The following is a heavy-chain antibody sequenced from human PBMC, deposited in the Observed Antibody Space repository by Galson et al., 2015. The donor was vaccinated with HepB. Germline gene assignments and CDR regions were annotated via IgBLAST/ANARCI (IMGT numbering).Heavy chain of an antibody. J-gene: IGHJ6*02. Sequence: TLSLTCAVSGGSISSDGYSWSWIRQPPGKGLEWIGYIYYSGSTYYNPSLKSRVTISVDTSKNQFSLKLSSVTAADTAVYYCARGPHIVVVTATKTNYYYYGMDVWGQGTTVTVSS. CDR2: IYYSGST. V-gene: IGHV4-30-4*07. CDR1: GGSISSDGYS. CDR3: ARGPHIVVVTATKTNYYYYGMDV. D-gene: IGHD2-21*02.